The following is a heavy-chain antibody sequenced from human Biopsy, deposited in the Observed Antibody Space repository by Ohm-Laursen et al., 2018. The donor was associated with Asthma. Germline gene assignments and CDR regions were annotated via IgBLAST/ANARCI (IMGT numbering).Heavy chain of an antibody. CDR3: RALPTRTMYFDS. CDR1: GLHFEDYV. Sequence: SLRLSCTASGLHFEDYVMHRVRQAPGKGLEWVSGISWNSRSIGYGDSVKGRFTISRDNTKNSLYLQMNSLSPEDTAMYYCRALPTRTMYFDSWGQGTLVTVSS. CDR2: ISWNSRSI. J-gene: IGHJ4*02. D-gene: IGHD4/OR15-4a*01. V-gene: IGHV3-9*01.